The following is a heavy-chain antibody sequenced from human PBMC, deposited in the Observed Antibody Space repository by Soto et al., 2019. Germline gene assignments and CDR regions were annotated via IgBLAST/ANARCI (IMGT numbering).Heavy chain of an antibody. CDR3: ARMYSSGSGWFHP. D-gene: IGHD6-19*01. V-gene: IGHV4-31*03. Sequence: QIELQESGPGLVKPSQTLSLTCFVSGYFIGAGGYYWSWIRHHPGKGLEWIGSFYSSGSIIYNPSLRSRVSMTGDMSTNQFSRRLTSVTAADTARYYCARMYSSGSGWFHPWGQGTLVTVSS. J-gene: IGHJ5*02. CDR2: FYSSGSI. CDR1: GYFIGAGGYY.